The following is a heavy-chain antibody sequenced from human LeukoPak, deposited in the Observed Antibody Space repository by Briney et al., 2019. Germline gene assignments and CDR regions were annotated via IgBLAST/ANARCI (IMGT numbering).Heavy chain of an antibody. V-gene: IGHV1-8*03. CDR3: ARGFQEYYFDY. J-gene: IGHJ4*02. CDR1: GYTFTSYD. Sequence: ASVKVSCKASGYTFTSYDINWVRQATGQGLEWMGWMNPNSGNTGYAQKFQGRVTITRNTSISTAYMELSRLRSEDTAVYYCARGFQEYYFDYWGQGTLVTVSS. CDR2: MNPNSGNT.